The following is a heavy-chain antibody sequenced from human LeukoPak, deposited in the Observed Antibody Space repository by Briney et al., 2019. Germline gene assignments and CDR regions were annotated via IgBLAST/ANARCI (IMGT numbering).Heavy chain of an antibody. J-gene: IGHJ6*02. Sequence: GGSLRLSCAASGFTFSTYAMSWVRQAPGKGLEWVSSISGSGVSTYYADSVKGRFTISRDNSKNTLYLQMNSLRVEDTAAYYCARRYCSGGSCYTRYYGMDVWAKGPRSPSP. CDR2: ISGSGVST. CDR1: GFTFSTYA. D-gene: IGHD2-15*01. CDR3: ARRYCSGGSCYTRYYGMDV. V-gene: IGHV3-23*01.